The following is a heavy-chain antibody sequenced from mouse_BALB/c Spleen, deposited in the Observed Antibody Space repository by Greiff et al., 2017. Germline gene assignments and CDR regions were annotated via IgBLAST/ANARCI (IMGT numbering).Heavy chain of an antibody. CDR2: IYPYNGGT. CDR3: AREDGNYYAMDY. V-gene: IGHV1S29*02. D-gene: IGHD2-1*01. CDR1: GYTFTDYN. J-gene: IGHJ4*01. Sequence: QLQESGPELVKPGASVKISCKASGYTFTDYNMHWVKQSHGKSLEWIGYIYPYNGGTGYNQKFKSKATLTVDNSSSTAYMELRSLTSEDSAVYYCAREDGNYYAMDYWGQGTSVTVAS.